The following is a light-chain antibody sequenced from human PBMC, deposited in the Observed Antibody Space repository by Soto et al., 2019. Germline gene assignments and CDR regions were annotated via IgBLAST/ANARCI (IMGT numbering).Light chain of an antibody. CDR1: QDISTY. V-gene: IGKV1-27*01. CDR3: QKYDNAPLT. CDR2: AAY. Sequence: DIQMTQAPSSLSASVGDRVTITCRARQDISTYLAWYQQKPGKVPKLLISAAYTLQSGVPPRFSGSGSGTXXXXXXXXXXXXXVATYYCQKYDNAPLTFGGGTKVEIK. J-gene: IGKJ4*01.